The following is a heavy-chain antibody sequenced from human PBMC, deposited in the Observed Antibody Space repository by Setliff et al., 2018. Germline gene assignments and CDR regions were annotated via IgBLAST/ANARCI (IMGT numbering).Heavy chain of an antibody. Sequence: GGSLRLSCAASGFTFSSYWMSWVRQAPGKGLEWVANIKQDGSEKYHADSVKGRFTISRDDSKNSLYLQMNSLRAEDTGVYYCARDHGVVPGVDYMDVWGKGTTVTVSS. J-gene: IGHJ6*03. CDR3: ARDHGVVPGVDYMDV. CDR2: IKQDGSEK. CDR1: GFTFSSYW. V-gene: IGHV3-7*01. D-gene: IGHD2-15*01.